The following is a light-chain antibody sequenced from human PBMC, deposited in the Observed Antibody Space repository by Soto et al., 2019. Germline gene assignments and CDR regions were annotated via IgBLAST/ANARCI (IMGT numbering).Light chain of an antibody. J-gene: IGKJ4*01. CDR2: GAS. Sequence: EIVMTQSPATLSVSPGERATLSCRASQSVSSNLAWYQQKPGQAPRLLIYGASTRATGIPARFSGSASGTEFTLTISSLQSEDFAVYYCQQYNNWPPIFGGGTKVEIK. CDR3: QQYNNWPPI. V-gene: IGKV3-15*01. CDR1: QSVSSN.